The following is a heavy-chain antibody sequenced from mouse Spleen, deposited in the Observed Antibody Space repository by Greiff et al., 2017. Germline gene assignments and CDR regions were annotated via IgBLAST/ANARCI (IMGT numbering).Heavy chain of an antibody. V-gene: IGHV14-1*01. CDR3: TTVPDYYGSSSYYFDY. J-gene: IGHJ2*01. D-gene: IGHD1-1*01. Sequence: VQLQQSGAELVRPGASVKLSCTASGFNIKDYYMHWVKQRPEQGLEWIGRIDPEDGDTEYAPKFQGKATMTADTSSNTAYLQLSSLTAEDTAVYYCTTVPDYYGSSSYYFDYWGQGTTLTVSS. CDR2: IDPEDGDT. CDR1: GFNIKDYY.